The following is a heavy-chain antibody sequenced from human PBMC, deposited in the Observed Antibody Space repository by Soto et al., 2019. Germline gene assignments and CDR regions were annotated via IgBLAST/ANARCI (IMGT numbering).Heavy chain of an antibody. CDR3: ARLWARIVATIGEYYFDY. Sequence: QVQLVQSGAEVKKPGSSVKVSCKASGGTFSSYAISWVRQAPGQGLEWMGGIIPICGTANYAQKCQGRVTITADESTSTAYMELRSLRSEDTAVYYCARLWARIVATIGEYYFDYWGQGTLVTVSS. D-gene: IGHD5-12*01. CDR2: IIPICGTA. J-gene: IGHJ4*02. CDR1: GGTFSSYA. V-gene: IGHV1-69*01.